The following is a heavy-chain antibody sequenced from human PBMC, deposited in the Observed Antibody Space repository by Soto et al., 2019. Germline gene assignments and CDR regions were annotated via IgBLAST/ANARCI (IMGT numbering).Heavy chain of an antibody. V-gene: IGHV3-23*01. CDR2: ISGSDGRT. J-gene: IGHJ4*02. D-gene: IGHD3-16*01. Sequence: VQLLESGGGLEQPGGSLRLSCAASGPSFSTYGMSWVRQAPGKGLEWVSSISGSDGRTYYPDSVKGRFTISRDNSNHAGYLQMNRLRAEDPAVYYCGKVGGGKTYRALDYWGQGTLVTVSS. CDR3: GKVGGGKTYRALDY. CDR1: GPSFSTYG.